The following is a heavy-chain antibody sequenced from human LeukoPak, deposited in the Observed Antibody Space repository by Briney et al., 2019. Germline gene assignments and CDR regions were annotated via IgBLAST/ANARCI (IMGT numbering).Heavy chain of an antibody. V-gene: IGHV1-69*06. Sequence: GASVTVSFKASGGTFSSYAISWVRQAPGQGLEWMGGIIPIFGTANYAQKFQGRVTITADKSTSTAYMELSSLRSEDTAVYYCARSKRLTIGYCSGGSCGRYNWFDPWGQGTLVTVSS. CDR3: ARSKRLTIGYCSGGSCGRYNWFDP. D-gene: IGHD2-15*01. J-gene: IGHJ5*02. CDR1: GGTFSSYA. CDR2: IIPIFGTA.